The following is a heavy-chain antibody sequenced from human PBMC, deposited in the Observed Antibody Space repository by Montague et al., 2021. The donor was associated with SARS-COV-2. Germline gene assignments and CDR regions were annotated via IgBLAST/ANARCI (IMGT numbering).Heavy chain of an antibody. D-gene: IGHD3-16*01. CDR3: ARVRPHGGSLTLGGFDP. CDR2: IYPGDSDT. J-gene: IGHJ5*02. V-gene: IGHV5-51*03. CDR1: GYIFTKYW. Sequence: QSVAEVKTPGESLTISCNASGYIFTKYWIGWVCQMPGKGLEWMGIIYPGDSDTRYSPSFQGQVTMSVDKSISTAYLQWSRLKVSDTAIYFCARVRPHGGSLTLGGFDPWGQGTLVSVAS.